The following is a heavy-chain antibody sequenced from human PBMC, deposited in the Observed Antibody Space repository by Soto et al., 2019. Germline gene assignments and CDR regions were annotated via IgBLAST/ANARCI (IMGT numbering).Heavy chain of an antibody. CDR3: ARDRSPSSFYYYYGMDV. CDR1: GGTFSSYA. V-gene: IGHV1-69*13. J-gene: IGHJ6*02. D-gene: IGHD6-13*01. Sequence: SVKVSCKASGGTFSSYAISWVRQAPGQGLEWMGGIIPIFGTANYAQKFQGRVTITADESTSTAYMELSSLRSEDTAVYYCARDRSPSSFYYYYGMDVWGQGTKVTVSS. CDR2: IIPIFGTA.